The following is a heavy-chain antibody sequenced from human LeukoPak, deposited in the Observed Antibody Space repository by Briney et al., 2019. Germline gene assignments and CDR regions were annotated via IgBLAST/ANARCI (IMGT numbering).Heavy chain of an antibody. CDR2: ISDSGSGA. J-gene: IGHJ3*02. CDR3: AKRTDTSGNRGGALDI. D-gene: IGHD3-22*01. CDR1: GFTFSNYA. Sequence: GESLRLSCAASGFTFSNYAMSWVRQAPGKGLEWVSSISDSGSGAYYADSVKGRFTISRDNSKNTLYLQMNSLRAEDAAVYYCAKRTDTSGNRGGALDIWGQGTMVAVSS. V-gene: IGHV3-23*01.